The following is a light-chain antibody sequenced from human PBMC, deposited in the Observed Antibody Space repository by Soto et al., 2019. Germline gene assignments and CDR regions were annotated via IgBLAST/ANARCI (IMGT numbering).Light chain of an antibody. Sequence: SYELTQPPSVSVSPGQTASITCSGDKLGDKYVFWYQQRPGQPPLLVIYQDNKRPSGIPERFSGSNSGNTATLTISGTQLMDEADYYCQAWDSFIGLFGGGTKVTVL. V-gene: IGLV3-1*01. CDR3: QAWDSFIGL. J-gene: IGLJ2*01. CDR1: KLGDKY. CDR2: QDN.